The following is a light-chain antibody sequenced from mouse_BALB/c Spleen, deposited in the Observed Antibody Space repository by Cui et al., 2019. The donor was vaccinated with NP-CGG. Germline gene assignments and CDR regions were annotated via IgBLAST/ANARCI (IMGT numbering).Light chain of an antibody. CDR1: TGAVTTSNY. CDR3: ALWYSNHWV. J-gene: IGLJ1*01. CDR2: GTN. V-gene: IGLV1*01. Sequence: QAVVTQESALTTLPGETVTLTCRSTTGAVTTSNYANWVQEKPDHLFTGLIGGTNNRAPGVPARFTGSLIGDKAALTITGAQTEDAAIYFCALWYSNHWVFGGGTKLTVL.